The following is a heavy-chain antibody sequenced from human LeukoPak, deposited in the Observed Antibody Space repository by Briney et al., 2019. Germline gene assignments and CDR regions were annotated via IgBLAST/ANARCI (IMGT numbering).Heavy chain of an antibody. D-gene: IGHD5-24*01. CDR3: ARDWPRDGYNTWYFDY. CDR1: GFTFSSYG. J-gene: IGHJ4*02. V-gene: IGHV3-33*01. CDR2: IWYDGSNK. Sequence: PGRSLRLSCAASGFTFSSYGMHWVRQAPGKGLEWVAVIWYDGSNKYYADSVKGRFTISRDNSKNTLYLQMNSLRAEDTAVYYCARDWPRDGYNTWYFDYWGQGTLVTVSS.